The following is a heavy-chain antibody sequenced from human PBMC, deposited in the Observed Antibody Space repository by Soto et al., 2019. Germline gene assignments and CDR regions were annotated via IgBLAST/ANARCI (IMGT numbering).Heavy chain of an antibody. Sequence: GGSLRLSCAGSGCAFSNAWINWVRHVPGKGLEWVGRIKSKALGGTTDFAAPVRGRFAITRDDSRNVAYMQMNSLYTEDTAVYYCTTDSYSTMIEVRFDYWGHGTLVTVSS. J-gene: IGHJ4*01. CDR3: TTDSYSTMIEVRFDY. CDR1: GCAFSNAW. V-gene: IGHV3-15*07. D-gene: IGHD3-22*01. CDR2: IKSKALGGTT.